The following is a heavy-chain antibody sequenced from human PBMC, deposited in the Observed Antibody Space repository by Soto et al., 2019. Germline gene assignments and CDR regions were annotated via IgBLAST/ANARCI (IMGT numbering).Heavy chain of an antibody. J-gene: IGHJ4*02. V-gene: IGHV3-30-3*01. CDR3: ARDRSPHIVVVTASD. D-gene: IGHD2-21*02. Sequence: GGSLRLSCAASGFTFSSYAMHWVRQAPGKGLEWVAVISYDGSNKYYADSVKGRFTISRDNSKNTLYLQMNSLRAEDTAVYYCARDRSPHIVVVTASDWGQGTLVTVSS. CDR2: ISYDGSNK. CDR1: GFTFSSYA.